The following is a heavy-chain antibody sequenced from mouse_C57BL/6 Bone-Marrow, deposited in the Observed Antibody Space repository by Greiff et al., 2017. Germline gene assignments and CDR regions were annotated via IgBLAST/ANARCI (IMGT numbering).Heavy chain of an antibody. V-gene: IGHV2-9-1*01. CDR1: GFSLTSSA. CDR3: ARHYGKPLWYVDV. D-gene: IGHD2-1*01. Sequence: QVQLKESGPGLVAPSQSLSITCTVSGFSLTSSAISWVRQPPGKGLEWLGVIWNGGGTNYNSALKSRLSISKDNSKSQVFLKMNSLQTDDTARYYCARHYGKPLWYVDVWGTGTTVTVSS. CDR2: IWNGGGT. J-gene: IGHJ1*03.